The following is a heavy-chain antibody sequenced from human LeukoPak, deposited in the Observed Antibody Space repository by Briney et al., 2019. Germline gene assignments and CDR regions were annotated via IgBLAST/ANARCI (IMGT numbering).Heavy chain of an antibody. CDR1: GFTFSSYS. CDR2: ISSSSYI. CDR3: ARDGSDGGTFDI. J-gene: IGHJ3*02. V-gene: IGHV3-21*01. Sequence: KPGGSLRLSCAASGFTFSSYSMNWVRQAPGKGLEWVSSISSSSYIYYADSVKGRFTISRDNAKNSLYLQMNSLRAEDTAVYYCARDGSDGGTFDIWGQGTMVTVSS. D-gene: IGHD4-23*01.